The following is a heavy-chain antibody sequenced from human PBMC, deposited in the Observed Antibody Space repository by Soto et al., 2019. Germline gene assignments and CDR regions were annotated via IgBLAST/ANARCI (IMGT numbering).Heavy chain of an antibody. J-gene: IGHJ6*02. CDR2: ITGTGGNT. CDR1: GFPLSTYG. CDR3: ARIRGYCYGLDV. Sequence: EVQLLESGGGLVQPGGSLRLSCAASGFPLSTYGMTWVRQAPGKGLEWVSAITGTGGNTYYVDSVKGRFTSSRDNSKNMLYLQVNSLRVEDTAVYYCARIRGYCYGLDVWGQGTKVTVSS. V-gene: IGHV3-23*01.